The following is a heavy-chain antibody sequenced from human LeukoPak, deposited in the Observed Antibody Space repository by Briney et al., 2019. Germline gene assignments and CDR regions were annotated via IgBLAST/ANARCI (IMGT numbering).Heavy chain of an antibody. Sequence: ASETLSLTCTVSGGSISSYYWSWIRQPPGKGLEWIGYIYYSGSTNYNPSLKSRVTISVDTSKNQFSLKLSSVTAADMAVYYCARKIGTGTTHFDYWGQGTLVTVSS. J-gene: IGHJ4*02. V-gene: IGHV4-59*01. CDR3: ARKIGTGTTHFDY. CDR1: GGSISSYY. CDR2: IYYSGST. D-gene: IGHD1-1*01.